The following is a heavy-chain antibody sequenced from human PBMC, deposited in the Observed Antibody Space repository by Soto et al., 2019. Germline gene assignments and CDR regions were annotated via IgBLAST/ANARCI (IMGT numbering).Heavy chain of an antibody. CDR3: ARARGGAPNQAFQH. Sequence: QVQLQESGPGLVKPSQTLSLTCTVSGGSISSGGYYWSWIRHHPGKGLEWIGYIYYSGSTYYNPSRKSRVTISVDTSKNQFSLKLSSVTAADTAVYYCARARGGAPNQAFQHWGQGTLVTVSS. CDR2: IYYSGST. CDR1: GGSISSGGYY. J-gene: IGHJ1*01. D-gene: IGHD3-10*01. V-gene: IGHV4-31*03.